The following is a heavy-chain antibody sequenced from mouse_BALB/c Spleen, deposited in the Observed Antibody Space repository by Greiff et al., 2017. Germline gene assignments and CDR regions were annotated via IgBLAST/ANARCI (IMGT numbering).Heavy chain of an antibody. J-gene: IGHJ2*01. CDR3: VPYSAFDY. CDR2: ISSGSSTI. CDR1: GFTFSSFG. Sequence: DVLLVESGGGLVQPGGSRKLSCAASGFTFSSFGMHWVRQAPEKGLEWVAYISSGSSTIYYADTVKGRFTISRDNPKNTLFLQMTSLRSEDTAMYYCVPYSAFDYWGQGTTLTVSS. D-gene: IGHD3-2*02. V-gene: IGHV5-17*02.